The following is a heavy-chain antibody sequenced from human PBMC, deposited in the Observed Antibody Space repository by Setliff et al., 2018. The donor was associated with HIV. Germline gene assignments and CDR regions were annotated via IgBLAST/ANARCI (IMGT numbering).Heavy chain of an antibody. Sequence: PSETLSLTCTVSGGSIRSYYWSWIRQPPGKGLEWLGHAHYSGSNKNNPSLKSRLTISVDMSQNQVSLKLRSVTAADTAVYYCARVTRSGSGWFWEHYFDSWGQGSLVTVS. D-gene: IGHD6-19*01. J-gene: IGHJ4*02. V-gene: IGHV4-59*01. CDR2: AHYSGSN. CDR1: GGSIRSYY. CDR3: ARVTRSGSGWFWEHYFDS.